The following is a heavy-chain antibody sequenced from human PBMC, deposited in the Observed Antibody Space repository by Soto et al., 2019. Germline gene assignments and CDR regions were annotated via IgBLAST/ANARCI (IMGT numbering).Heavy chain of an antibody. CDR2: IVPMFGTA. J-gene: IGHJ6*02. V-gene: IGHV1-69*01. CDR1: GGTFSSYA. CDR3: ALTRVGTYYFGGMEV. D-gene: IGHD3-10*01. Sequence: QVQPVQSGAEVKKPGSSVKVSCKASGGTFSSYAINWVRQAPGQGLEWMGGIVPMFGTANSAQDFQGRVTITADESATTAYMELSSLRSEDTAVFYCALTRVGTYYFGGMEVWGQATKVTVSS.